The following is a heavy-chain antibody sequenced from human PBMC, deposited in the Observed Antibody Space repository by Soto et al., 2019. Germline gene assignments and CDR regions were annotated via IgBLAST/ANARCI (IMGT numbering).Heavy chain of an antibody. CDR1: GFTFSSYA. D-gene: IGHD1-7*01. CDR2: ISYDGSNK. V-gene: IGHV3-30-3*01. Sequence: QVQLVESGGGVVQPGRSLRLSCAASGFTFSSYAMHWVRQAPGKGLEGVAVISYDGSNKYYADSVKGRFTISRDNSKNTLYLQMNSLRAEDTAVYYCARDRHNWNYVRLVGPKYYYGMDVWGQGTTVTVSS. CDR3: ARDRHNWNYVRLVGPKYYYGMDV. J-gene: IGHJ6*02.